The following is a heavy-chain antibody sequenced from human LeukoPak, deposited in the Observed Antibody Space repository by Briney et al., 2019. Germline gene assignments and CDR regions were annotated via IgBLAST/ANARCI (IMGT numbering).Heavy chain of an antibody. CDR3: AGGTCSGGSCYSLGGIDS. J-gene: IGHJ4*02. D-gene: IGHD2-15*01. V-gene: IGHV4-61*02. CDR2: IYTSGST. CDR1: GGSISSGSYY. Sequence: SGTLSLTCTVSGGSISSGSYYWGWIRQPAGKGLEWIRRIYTSGSTNFNPSLNRRVTTSENTSKNQSSMNLSSVTTAGTAVYYWAGGTCSGGSCYSLGGIDSWGQGTLVTVSS.